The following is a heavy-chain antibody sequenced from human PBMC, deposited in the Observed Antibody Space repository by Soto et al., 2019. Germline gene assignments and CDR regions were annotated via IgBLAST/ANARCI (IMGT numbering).Heavy chain of an antibody. J-gene: IGHJ5*02. CDR2: ISYDGSNK. CDR1: GFTFSSYA. V-gene: IGHV3-30-3*01. D-gene: IGHD2-2*01. CDR3: AREDCISTSCWFDP. Sequence: QVQLVESGGGVVQPGRSLRLSCAASGFTFSSYAMHWVRQAPGKGLEWVAVISYDGSNKYYADSVKGRFTISRDNSKNTLYLQMNSLRAEDTAVYYCAREDCISTSCWFDPWGQGTLVTVSS.